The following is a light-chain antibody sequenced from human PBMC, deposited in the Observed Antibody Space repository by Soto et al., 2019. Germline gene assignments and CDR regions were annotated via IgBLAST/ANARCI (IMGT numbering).Light chain of an antibody. V-gene: IGKV1-39*01. CDR3: QQTYGTPHT. J-gene: IGKJ2*01. CDR2: GAS. CDR1: QYIGTY. Sequence: DIQMTQSASSLPTSIGDRVTITCRASQYIGTYLNWYQQKLGKAPKLLISGASNLRSGVPSGFRGTGSDTEFTLIITSLQPEDFATYYCQQTYGTPHTFGQGTKLEIK.